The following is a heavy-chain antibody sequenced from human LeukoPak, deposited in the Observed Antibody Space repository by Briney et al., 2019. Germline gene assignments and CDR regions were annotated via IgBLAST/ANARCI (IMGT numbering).Heavy chain of an antibody. V-gene: IGHV3-49*03. Sequence: GGSLRLSCTASGFNFVEYTMSWFRQAPGKGLEWVGFIKSNAYGGTAEYAPSVKGRFTISRDDSSRTAYLQMDSLRVEDTAVFFCTKTGCSGANCYSNYWARGTLVTVSS. CDR3: TKTGCSGANCYSNY. CDR2: IKSNAYGGTA. J-gene: IGHJ4*02. CDR1: GFNFVEYT. D-gene: IGHD2-15*01.